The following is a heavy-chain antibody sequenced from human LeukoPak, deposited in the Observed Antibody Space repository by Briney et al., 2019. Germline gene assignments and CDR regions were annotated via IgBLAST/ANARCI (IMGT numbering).Heavy chain of an antibody. V-gene: IGHV4-4*07. J-gene: IGHJ4*02. CDR3: ARGGSGSGSFDS. CDR2: VYTSGRI. CDR1: VGSSTTFY. Sequence: SETLSLSCSVSVGSSTTFYWTWIRQPADKSLEWIGQVYTSGRITYNPSLKSRVSMSVDMSRNLLSLNLRSITAADTATYYCARGGSGSGSFDSWGQGTQVTVS. D-gene: IGHD3-10*01.